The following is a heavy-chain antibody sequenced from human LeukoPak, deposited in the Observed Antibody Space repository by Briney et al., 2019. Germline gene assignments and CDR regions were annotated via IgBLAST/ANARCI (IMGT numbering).Heavy chain of an antibody. CDR2: IKVDGSEK. V-gene: IGHV3-7*01. D-gene: IGHD2-15*01. J-gene: IGHJ4*02. CDR3: TRNGRSLDY. Sequence: GGSLRLSCAASGFTFSGFWMSWVRQAPGKGLGWVANIKVDGSEKNYVDSVRGRFTISRDNAKNTLYLQMNSLRAEDTAVYYCTRNGRSLDYWGQGTLVTVSS. CDR1: GFTFSGFW.